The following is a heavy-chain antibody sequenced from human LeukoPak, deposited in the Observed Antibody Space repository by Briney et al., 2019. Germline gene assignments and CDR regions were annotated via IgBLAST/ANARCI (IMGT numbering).Heavy chain of an antibody. CDR1: GYTFTTYG. J-gene: IGHJ5*02. D-gene: IGHD3-10*01. CDR3: ARDHWSHYYGSGGQNYFDP. V-gene: IGHV1-18*01. Sequence: ASVKVSCKASGYTFTTYGISWVRQAPGQGLEWMEWVSPYNGYTNYAQKLQGRVTTTTDTSTNTAYMDLRSLRSDDTAVYYCARDHWSHYYGSGGQNYFDPWGQGTLVIVSS. CDR2: VSPYNGYT.